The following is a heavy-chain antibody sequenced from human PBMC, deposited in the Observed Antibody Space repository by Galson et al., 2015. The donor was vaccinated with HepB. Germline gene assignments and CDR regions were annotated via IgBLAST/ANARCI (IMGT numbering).Heavy chain of an antibody. D-gene: IGHD3-22*01. CDR2: TYSRSKWYN. CDR1: GGSVSSNSAT. Sequence: CAISGGSVSSNSATWNWIRQSPSRGLEWLGRTYSRSKWYNDYALSVKSRIAINPDTSKNQFSLLLNSVTLEDTAVYYCSRGHYYDGNGFYYPFDSWGQGTLVTVSS. V-gene: IGHV6-1*01. CDR3: SRGHYYDGNGFYYPFDS. J-gene: IGHJ4*02.